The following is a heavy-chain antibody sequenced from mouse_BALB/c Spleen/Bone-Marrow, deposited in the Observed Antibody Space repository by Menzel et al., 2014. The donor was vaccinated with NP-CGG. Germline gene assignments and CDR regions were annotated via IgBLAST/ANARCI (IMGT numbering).Heavy chain of an antibody. V-gene: IGHV14-3*02. CDR3: ATMITDWYFDV. J-gene: IGHJ1*01. Sequence: EVKLMESGAELVKPGASVKLSCTASGFNIKDTNMHWVKQRPEQGLEWIGRIDPANGNTKYDPKFQGKATITADTSSNTAYLQLSSLTSEDTAVYYCATMITDWYFDVWGAGTTVTVSS. CDR2: IDPANGNT. D-gene: IGHD2-4*01. CDR1: GFNIKDTN.